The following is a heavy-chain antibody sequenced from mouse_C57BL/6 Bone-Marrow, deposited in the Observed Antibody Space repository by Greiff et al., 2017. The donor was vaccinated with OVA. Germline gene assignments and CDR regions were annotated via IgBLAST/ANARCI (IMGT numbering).Heavy chain of an antibody. V-gene: IGHV14-4*01. CDR3: ALLDSSGDVGFAY. Sequence: VQLQQSGAELVRPGASVKLSCTASGFNIKDDYMHWVKQRPEQGLEWIGWIDPENGDTEYASNVQGQSTITADTSSNTAYLQLSSLTSEDTAVYYCALLDSSGDVGFAYWGQGTLVTVSA. J-gene: IGHJ3*01. CDR1: GFNIKDDY. CDR2: IDPENGDT. D-gene: IGHD3-2*02.